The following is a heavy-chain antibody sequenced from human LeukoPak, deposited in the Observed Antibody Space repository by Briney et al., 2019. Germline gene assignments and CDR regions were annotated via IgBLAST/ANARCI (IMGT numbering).Heavy chain of an antibody. CDR1: GYTFTGYY. V-gene: IGHV1-2*06. CDR2: INPNSGGT. Sequence: ASVKVSCKASGYTFTGYYMHWVRQAPGQGLEWMGRINPNSGGTNYAQKFQGRVTMTRDTSISTAYMELSRLRSDDTAVYYCARTDDSNGYRDAFDIWGQGTMVTVSS. J-gene: IGHJ3*02. CDR3: ARTDDSNGYRDAFDI. D-gene: IGHD3-22*01.